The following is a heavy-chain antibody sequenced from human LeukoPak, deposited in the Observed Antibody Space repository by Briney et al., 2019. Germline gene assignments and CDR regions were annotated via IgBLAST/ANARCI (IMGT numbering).Heavy chain of an antibody. J-gene: IGHJ1*01. CDR1: GGSISSHY. CDR2: IYYSGST. CDR3: ARQVGATDEYFHH. V-gene: IGHV4-59*11. D-gene: IGHD1-26*01. Sequence: SETLSLTCTVSGGSISSHYWSWIRQPPGKGLEWIGYIYYSGSTNYNPSLKSRVTISVDTSKNQFSLKLSSVTAADTAVYYCARQVGATDEYFHHWGQGTLVIVSS.